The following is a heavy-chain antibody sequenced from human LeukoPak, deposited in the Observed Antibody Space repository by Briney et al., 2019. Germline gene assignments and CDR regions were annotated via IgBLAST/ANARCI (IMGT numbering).Heavy chain of an antibody. D-gene: IGHD6-6*01. CDR3: AKGGSLAARPTYFDY. V-gene: IGHV3-23*01. J-gene: IGHJ4*02. CDR1: GFTFSSYA. CDR2: ISTSGGST. Sequence: GGSLRLSCAAPGFTFSSYAMSWVRQAPGKGLEWVSVISTSGGSTDYADSVKGRFTISRDNSKNTLYLQMNSLRAEDTALYYCAKGGSLAARPTYFDYWGQGTLVTVSS.